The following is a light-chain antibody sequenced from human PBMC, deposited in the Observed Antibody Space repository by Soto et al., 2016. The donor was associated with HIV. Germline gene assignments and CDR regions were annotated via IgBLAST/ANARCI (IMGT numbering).Light chain of an antibody. Sequence: SYELTQPPSVSVALGKTATITCGGDNVGSQSVHWHQQRPGQAHILIIFDNSDRPSGIPDRFSGSKSGNTATLRISRAEAGDEAAYYCQVWDRSSDHVVFGGGTKVSVL. CDR1: NVGSQS. J-gene: IGLJ2*01. CDR3: QVWDRSSDHVV. V-gene: IGLV3-21*04. CDR2: DNS.